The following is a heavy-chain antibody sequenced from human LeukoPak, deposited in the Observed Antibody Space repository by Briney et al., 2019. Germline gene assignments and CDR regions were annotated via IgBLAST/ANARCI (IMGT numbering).Heavy chain of an antibody. CDR3: ARIDYGAYSGMDV. V-gene: IGHV4-34*01. D-gene: IGHD4-17*01. J-gene: IGHJ6*02. Sequence: TSETLSLTCAVYGGSFSGYYWSWIRQPPGKGLEWLGEINHSGSTNYNPSLKSRVTISVDTSKNQFSLKLSFVTAADTAVYYCARIDYGAYSGMDVWGQGTTVTVSS. CDR1: GGSFSGYY. CDR2: INHSGST.